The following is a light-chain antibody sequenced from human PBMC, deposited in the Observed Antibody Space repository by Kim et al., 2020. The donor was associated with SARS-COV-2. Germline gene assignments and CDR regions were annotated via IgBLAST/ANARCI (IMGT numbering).Light chain of an antibody. CDR1: QGIRND. J-gene: IGKJ1*01. V-gene: IGKV1-6*01. CDR2: AAS. Sequence: ATVGDRVTITCRASQGIRNDLGWYQQKPGKAPKLLIYAASSLQSGVPSRFSGSQSGTDFTLTISSLQPEDFATYYCLQDYSYPRTFGQGTKVDIK. CDR3: LQDYSYPRT.